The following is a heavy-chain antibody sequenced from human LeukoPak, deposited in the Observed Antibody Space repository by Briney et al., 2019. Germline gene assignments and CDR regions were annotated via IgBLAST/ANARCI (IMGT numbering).Heavy chain of an antibody. CDR3: AKDREYSSSSSAYYYYGMDV. V-gene: IGHV3-23*01. J-gene: IGHJ6*02. D-gene: IGHD6-6*01. Sequence: GGSLRLSCAAAGFTFSSYAMSWVRQAPGKGLEWVSAISGGVGSTYYADSVKGRFTISRDNSKNTLYLQMNSLRAEDTAVYYCAKDREYSSSSSAYYYYGMDVWGQGTTVTVSS. CDR2: ISGGVGST. CDR1: GFTFSSYA.